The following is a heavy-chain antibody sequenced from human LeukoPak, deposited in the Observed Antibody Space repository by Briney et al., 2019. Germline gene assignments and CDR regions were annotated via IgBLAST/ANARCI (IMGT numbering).Heavy chain of an antibody. V-gene: IGHV1-2*02. D-gene: IGHD6-6*01. Sequence: GASVTVSCKASGYTFTDYYMHWVRQAPGQGLEWMGWINPNSGGTNYAQKFQGRVTMTRDTSISTAYMELSRLRSDDTAVYYCARGGRAARPGNWFDPWGQGTLVTVSS. CDR2: INPNSGGT. J-gene: IGHJ5*02. CDR1: GYTFTDYY. CDR3: ARGGRAARPGNWFDP.